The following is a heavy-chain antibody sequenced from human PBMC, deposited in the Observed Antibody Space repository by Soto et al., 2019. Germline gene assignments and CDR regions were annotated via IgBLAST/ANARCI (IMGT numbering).Heavy chain of an antibody. D-gene: IGHD3-16*01. Sequence: SETLSLTCTVSGGSISSSSYYWGWIRQPPGKGLEWIGSIYYSGSTYYNPSLKRRVTISVDTSRNQFSLALSSVTAADTAVYFCARLRGGCPADFWGQGTLVTVS. J-gene: IGHJ4*02. CDR3: ARLRGGCPADF. CDR2: IYYSGST. V-gene: IGHV4-39*01. CDR1: GGSISSSSYY.